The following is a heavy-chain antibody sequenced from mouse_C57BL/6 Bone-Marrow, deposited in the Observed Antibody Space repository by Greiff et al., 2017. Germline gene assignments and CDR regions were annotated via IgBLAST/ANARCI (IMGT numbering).Heavy chain of an antibody. Sequence: EVQLQQSGEGLVKPGGSLKLSCAASGFTFSSYAMSWVRQTPEKRLEWVAYISSGGDYIYYADHVKGRFTISRDNARNTLYLQMSSLKSEDTAMYYCTIAVYDWFADWGQGTLVTVSA. CDR1: GFTFSSYA. J-gene: IGHJ3*01. CDR2: ISSGGDYI. V-gene: IGHV5-9-1*02. CDR3: TIAVYDWFAD. D-gene: IGHD2-3*01.